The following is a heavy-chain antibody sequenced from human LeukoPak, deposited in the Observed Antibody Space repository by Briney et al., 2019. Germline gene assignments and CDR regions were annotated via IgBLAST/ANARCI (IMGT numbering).Heavy chain of an antibody. Sequence: PSETLSLTCTVFGDSISTYYLSWVRQSAGKGLEWIGRFYVGGSTNLNPSLKSRVTMSADTSKNQLSLKLTSVTAADTAVYYCSTARRVGAEGYDYYYYMAVWGKGTTLTVSS. J-gene: IGHJ6*03. V-gene: IGHV4-4*07. CDR3: STARRVGAEGYDYYYYMAV. D-gene: IGHD1-26*01. CDR2: FYVGGST. CDR1: GDSISTYY.